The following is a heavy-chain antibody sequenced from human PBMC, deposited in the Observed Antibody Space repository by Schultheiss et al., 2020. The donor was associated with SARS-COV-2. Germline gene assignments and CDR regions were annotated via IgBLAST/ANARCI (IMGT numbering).Heavy chain of an antibody. CDR1: GGSISSYY. Sequence: GSLRLSCTVSGGSISSYYWSWIRQPPGKGLEWIGYIYYSGSTNYNPSLKSRVTISVDTSKNQFSLKLSSVTAADTAVYYCARITTGYYDSSGYSLRWFDPWGQGTLVTVSS. CDR3: ARITTGYYDSSGYSLRWFDP. V-gene: IGHV4-59*01. J-gene: IGHJ5*02. CDR2: IYYSGST. D-gene: IGHD3-22*01.